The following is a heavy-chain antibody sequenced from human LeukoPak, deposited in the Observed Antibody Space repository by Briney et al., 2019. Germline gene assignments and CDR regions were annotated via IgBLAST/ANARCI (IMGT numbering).Heavy chain of an antibody. J-gene: IGHJ4*02. CDR3: ATGETGSTLGGY. D-gene: IGHD1-1*01. V-gene: IGHV4-59*01. CDR1: GGPLSAYY. Sequence: SETLSLTCTVSGGPLSAYYWTWIRQPPGKGLEWIGYIYDSGSTNYNPSLKSRVTISVDTSKNQFSLKLTSVTAADTAVYYCATGETGSTLGGYWGQGALVTVSS. CDR2: IYDSGST.